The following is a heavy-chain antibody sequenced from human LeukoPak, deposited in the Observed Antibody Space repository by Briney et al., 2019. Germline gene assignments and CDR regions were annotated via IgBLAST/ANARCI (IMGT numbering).Heavy chain of an antibody. CDR2: ISHSGST. D-gene: IGHD4-23*01. V-gene: IGHV4-59*01. CDR1: GGSISSYY. CDR3: ARALYGGFDY. Sequence: PSETLSLTCTVSGGSISSYYWSWIRQPPGKGLEWIGYISHSGSTNYNPSLKSRVTMSVDTPKNQFSLKLSSVTAEDTAVYYCARALYGGFDYWGQGTLVTVSS. J-gene: IGHJ4*02.